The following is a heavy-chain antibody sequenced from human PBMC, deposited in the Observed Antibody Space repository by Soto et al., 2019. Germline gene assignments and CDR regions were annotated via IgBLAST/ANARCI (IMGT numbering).Heavy chain of an antibody. CDR1: GFTFSSYG. CDR2: ISYDGSNK. D-gene: IGHD2-2*01. CDR3: AKDQAIPGVYYYYGMDV. J-gene: IGHJ6*02. V-gene: IGHV3-30*18. Sequence: QVQLVESGGGVVQPGRSLRLSCAASGFTFSSYGMHWVRQAPGKGLEWVAVISYDGSNKYYADSVKGRFTISRDNSKNTLYVQMNSLRAEDTAVYYCAKDQAIPGVYYYYGMDVWGQGTTVTVSS.